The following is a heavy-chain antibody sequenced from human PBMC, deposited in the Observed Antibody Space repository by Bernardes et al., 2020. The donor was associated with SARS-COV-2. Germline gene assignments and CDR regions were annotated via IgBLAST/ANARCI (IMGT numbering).Heavy chain of an antibody. J-gene: IGHJ6*02. D-gene: IGHD6-6*01. V-gene: IGHV1-8*01. CDR3: AVLSSSGYTYGMDV. CDR2: MNPNSGNT. CDR1: GYTFTSYD. Sequence: ASVKVSCKASGYTFTSYDINWVRQATGQGLEWMGWMNPNSGNTGFAQKFQGRVTMTWSTSISTAYMELSRLRSDDTAVYYCAVLSSSGYTYGMDVWGQGTTVTVSS.